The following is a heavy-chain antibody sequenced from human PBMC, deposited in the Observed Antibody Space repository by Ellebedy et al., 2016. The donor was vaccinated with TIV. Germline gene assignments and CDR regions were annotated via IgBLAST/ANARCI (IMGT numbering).Heavy chain of an antibody. Sequence: GGSLRLSCAASGFTFSGYSMSWVRQAPGKGLEWVANIYQDGTKKNYVDSVKGRFTISRDNAKNSLYLLMNSLRVEDTAVYYCARAIYGASYLWGRGTLVTVSS. CDR2: IYQDGTKK. CDR1: GFTFSGYS. J-gene: IGHJ2*01. CDR3: ARAIYGASYL. D-gene: IGHD4-17*01. V-gene: IGHV3-7*03.